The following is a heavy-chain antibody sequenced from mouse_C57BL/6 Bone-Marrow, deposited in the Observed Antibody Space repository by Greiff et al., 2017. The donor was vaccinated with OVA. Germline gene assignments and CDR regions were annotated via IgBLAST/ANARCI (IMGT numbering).Heavy chain of an antibody. CDR1: GYTFTGYW. CDR3: ATLLRPLDY. V-gene: IGHV1-9*01. Sequence: QVQLQQSGAELMKPGASVKLSCKATGYTFTGYWIEWVKQRPGHGLEWIGEILPGSGSTNYNEKFKGKATFTADTSSNTAYMQLSSLITEDSAIYYCATLLRPLDYWGQGTTLTVSS. J-gene: IGHJ2*01. CDR2: ILPGSGST. D-gene: IGHD1-2*01.